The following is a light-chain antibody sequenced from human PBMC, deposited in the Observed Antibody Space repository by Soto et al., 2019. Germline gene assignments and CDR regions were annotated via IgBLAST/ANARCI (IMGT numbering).Light chain of an antibody. CDR2: GHS. J-gene: IGLJ1*01. CDR1: KSDIGVYDF. CDR3: QSYDNSLSALV. Sequence: QSALTQPPSASGSPGQSVTISCTGTKSDIGVYDFVSWYQHHPGTAPKLLIDGHSNRPSGVPDRFSASKSGTSASLAITGLQAEDEADYYCQSYDNSLSALVFGTGTKVTVL. V-gene: IGLV2-8*01.